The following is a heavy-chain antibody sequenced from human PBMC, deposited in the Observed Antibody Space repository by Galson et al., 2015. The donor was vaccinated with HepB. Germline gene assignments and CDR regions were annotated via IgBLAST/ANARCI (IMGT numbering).Heavy chain of an antibody. J-gene: IGHJ4*02. CDR1: GFTFSSYS. CDR3: ARSPGWYEECYFDY. Sequence: LRLSCAASGFTFSSYSMNWVRQAPGKGLEWVSYISSSSSTIYYADSVKGRFTISRDNAKNSLYLQMNSLRDEDTAVYYCARSPGWYEECYFDYWGQGTLVTVSS. D-gene: IGHD6-19*01. CDR2: ISSSSSTI. V-gene: IGHV3-48*02.